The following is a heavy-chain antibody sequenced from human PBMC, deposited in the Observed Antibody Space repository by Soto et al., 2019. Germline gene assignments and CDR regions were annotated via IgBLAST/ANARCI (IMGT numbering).Heavy chain of an antibody. Sequence: ASVKVSCKASGGTFSSYTISWVRQAPGQGLEWMGRIIPILGIANYAQKFQGRVTITADKSTSTAYMELSSLRSEDTAVYYCAREPREILVVVRGSVLWGQGTLVTVSS. CDR1: GGTFSSYT. CDR3: AREPREILVVVRGSVL. CDR2: IIPILGIA. V-gene: IGHV1-69*04. J-gene: IGHJ5*02. D-gene: IGHD2-21*01.